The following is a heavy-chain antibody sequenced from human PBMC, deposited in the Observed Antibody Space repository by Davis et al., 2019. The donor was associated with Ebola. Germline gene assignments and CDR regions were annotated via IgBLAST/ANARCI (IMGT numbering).Heavy chain of an antibody. J-gene: IGHJ4*02. CDR2: ISGDGGRT. D-gene: IGHD1-26*01. Sequence: GESLKISCAASGFTFDDYAMHWVRQAPGKGLECVSLISGDGGRTYYADSVKGRFTISRDNAKNSLYLQMNSLRAEDTAVYYCARPSGSYPNHLFDYWGQGTLVTVSS. V-gene: IGHV3-43*02. CDR3: ARPSGSYPNHLFDY. CDR1: GFTFDDYA.